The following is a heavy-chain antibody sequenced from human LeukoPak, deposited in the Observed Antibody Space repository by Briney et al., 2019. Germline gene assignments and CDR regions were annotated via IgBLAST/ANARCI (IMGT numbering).Heavy chain of an antibody. CDR3: ARDRNYDYIWGSYRPDYFDY. J-gene: IGHJ4*02. CDR2: ISSSSSYI. V-gene: IGHV3-21*01. Sequence: GGSLRLSCAASGFTFSSYSMNWVRQAPGKGLEWVSSISSSSSYIYYADSVKGRFTTSRDNAKNSLFLQMNSLRAGDTAVYYCARDRNYDYIWGSYRPDYFDYWGQGTLVTVSS. CDR1: GFTFSSYS. D-gene: IGHD3-16*02.